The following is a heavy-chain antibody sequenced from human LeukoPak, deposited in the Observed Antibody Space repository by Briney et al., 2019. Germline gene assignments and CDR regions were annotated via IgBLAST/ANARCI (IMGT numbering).Heavy chain of an antibody. CDR2: IYYSGST. Sequence: SETLSLTCTVSGGAISSYYWSWIRQPPGKGLEWIGYIYYSGSTNYNPSLKSRVTISVDTSKNQFSLKLSSVTAADTAVYYCARGAMGATGAFDIWGQGTMVTVSS. V-gene: IGHV4-59*01. CDR3: ARGAMGATGAFDI. CDR1: GGAISSYY. J-gene: IGHJ3*02. D-gene: IGHD1-26*01.